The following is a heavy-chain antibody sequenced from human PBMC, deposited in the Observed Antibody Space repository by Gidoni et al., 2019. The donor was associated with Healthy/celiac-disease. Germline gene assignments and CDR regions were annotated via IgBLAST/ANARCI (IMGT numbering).Heavy chain of an antibody. Sequence: EVQLLESGGGLVQPGGSLRLAWAASGFTFSSYAMSWFRQAPGKGLEWVSAISGSGGRTYYSYPVKGRFTISRDNSKNTLYLQMNSLRAEDTAVYYCAKGYSGYPFDYWGQGTLVTVSS. CDR1: GFTFSSYA. CDR2: ISGSGGRT. CDR3: AKGYSGYPFDY. J-gene: IGHJ4*02. V-gene: IGHV3-23*01. D-gene: IGHD1-26*01.